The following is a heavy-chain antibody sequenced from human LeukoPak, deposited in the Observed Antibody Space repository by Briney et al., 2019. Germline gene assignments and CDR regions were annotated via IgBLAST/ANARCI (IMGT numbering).Heavy chain of an antibody. V-gene: IGHV3-23*01. CDR1: GFTFSSYA. CDR3: TKPPGSSWYRPFDY. Sequence: PGGSLRLSCAASGFTFSSYAMSWVRQAPGKGLEWVSAISGSGGSTYYADSVKGRFTISRDNSKNTLYLQMNSLRAEDTAVYYCTKPPGSSWYRPFDYWGQGTLVTVSS. D-gene: IGHD6-13*01. CDR2: ISGSGGST. J-gene: IGHJ4*02.